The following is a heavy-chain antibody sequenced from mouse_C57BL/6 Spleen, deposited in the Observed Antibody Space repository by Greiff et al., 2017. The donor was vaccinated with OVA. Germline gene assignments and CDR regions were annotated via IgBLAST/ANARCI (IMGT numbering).Heavy chain of an antibody. J-gene: IGHJ3*01. CDR2: IDPETGGT. Sequence: VQLQQSGAELVRPGASVTLSCKASGYTFTDYEMHWVKQTPVHGLEWIGAIDPETGGTAYNQKFKGKAILTADKSSSTAYMELRSLTSEDSAVYYCTRGNYGSSSAWFAYWGQGTLVPVSA. CDR3: TRGNYGSSSAWFAY. CDR1: GYTFTDYE. D-gene: IGHD1-1*01. V-gene: IGHV1-15*01.